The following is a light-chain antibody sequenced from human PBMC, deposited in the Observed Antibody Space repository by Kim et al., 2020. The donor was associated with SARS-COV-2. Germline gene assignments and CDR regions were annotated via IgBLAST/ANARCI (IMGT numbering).Light chain of an antibody. CDR3: QTWGTGGV. Sequence: QPVLTQSPSASASLGASVKLTCTLSSGHSSYAIAWHQQQPEKGPRYLMKLNSDGSHSKGDGIPDRFSGSSSGAERYLTISSLQSEDKADYYCQTWGTGGVFGGGTQLTVL. V-gene: IGLV4-69*01. CDR1: SGHSSYA. J-gene: IGLJ2*01. CDR2: LNSDGSH.